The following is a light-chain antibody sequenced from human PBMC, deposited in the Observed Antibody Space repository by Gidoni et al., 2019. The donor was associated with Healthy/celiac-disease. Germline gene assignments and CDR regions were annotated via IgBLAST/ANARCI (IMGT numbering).Light chain of an antibody. CDR3: SSYTSSSLPLV. V-gene: IGLV2-14*01. J-gene: IGLJ1*01. CDR2: DDS. CDR1: SSELGGYNF. Sequence: QSALTQPASVSGSPGQSIPIPCTGPSSELGGYNFVSWYQPHPGKAPKLMIYDDSNRPAGVSNRFAGSKSGNTASLTISGLQAEDEADYYCSSYTSSSLPLVFGTGTKVTVL.